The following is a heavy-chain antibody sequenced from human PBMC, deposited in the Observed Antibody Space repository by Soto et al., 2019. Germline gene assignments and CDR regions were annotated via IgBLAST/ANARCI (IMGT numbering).Heavy chain of an antibody. Sequence: TSETLSLTCPVSGGSLSSYYLSWIRQPPGKGLEWIGYIYYSGSTNYNPSLKSRVTISVDTSKNQFSLKLSSVTAADTAVYYCARVGYFDWANFDYWGQGTLVTVSS. D-gene: IGHD3-9*01. CDR3: ARVGYFDWANFDY. J-gene: IGHJ4*02. V-gene: IGHV4-59*01. CDR1: GGSLSSYY. CDR2: IYYSGST.